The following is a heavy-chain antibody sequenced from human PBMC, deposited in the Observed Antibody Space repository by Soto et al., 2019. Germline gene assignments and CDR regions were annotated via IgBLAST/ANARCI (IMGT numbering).Heavy chain of an antibody. Sequence: LSLTCTDSGGSISSYYWSWIRQPPGKGLEWIGYIYYSGSTNYNPSLKSRVTISVDTSKNQFSLKLSSVTAADTAVYYCARDRRYCSSTSCYYYYYYGMDVWGQGTTVTVSS. CDR1: GGSISSYY. CDR3: ARDRRYCSSTSCYYYYYYGMDV. D-gene: IGHD2-2*01. J-gene: IGHJ6*02. CDR2: IYYSGST. V-gene: IGHV4-59*01.